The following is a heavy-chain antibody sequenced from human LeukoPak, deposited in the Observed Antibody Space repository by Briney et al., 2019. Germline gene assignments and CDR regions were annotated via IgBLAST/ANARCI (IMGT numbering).Heavy chain of an antibody. CDR3: AREFSADYYDSSGYVED. CDR1: GYTFTGYY. Sequence: GASVKVSCKASGYTFTGYYMHWVRQAPGQGLEWMGWINPNSGGTNYAQKFQGRDTMTRDTSISTAYMELSRLRSDDTAVYYCAREFSADYYDSSGYVEDWGQGTLVTVSS. CDR2: INPNSGGT. D-gene: IGHD3-22*01. J-gene: IGHJ4*02. V-gene: IGHV1-2*02.